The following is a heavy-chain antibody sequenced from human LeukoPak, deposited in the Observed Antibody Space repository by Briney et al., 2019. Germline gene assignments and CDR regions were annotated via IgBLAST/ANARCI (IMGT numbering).Heavy chain of an antibody. V-gene: IGHV3-30-3*01. D-gene: IGHD6-19*01. CDR3: ARVQGKPWLVHVFDY. CDR2: ISYDGSNK. J-gene: IGHJ4*02. CDR1: GFAFSSYA. Sequence: PGGSLRLSCAASGFAFSSYAMHWVRQAPGKGLEWVAVISYDGSNKYYADSVKGRFTISRDNSKNTLYLQMNSLRAEDTAVYYCARVQGKPWLVHVFDYWGQGTLVTVSS.